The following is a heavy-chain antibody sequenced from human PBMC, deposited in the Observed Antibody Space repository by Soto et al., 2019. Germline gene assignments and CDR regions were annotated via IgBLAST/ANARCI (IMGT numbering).Heavy chain of an antibody. CDR1: GYTFISYY. Sequence: ASVKVSCKASGYTFISYYMHWVRQAPGQGLEWMGIINPSGGSTSYAQKFQGRGTMTRDTSTSTIYMELSRQRSEETAVYYCLRALVDGSGSSDFDCWGQGTLVTVLL. CDR3: LRALVDGSGSSDFDC. J-gene: IGHJ4*02. D-gene: IGHD3-10*01. V-gene: IGHV1-46*01. CDR2: INPSGGST.